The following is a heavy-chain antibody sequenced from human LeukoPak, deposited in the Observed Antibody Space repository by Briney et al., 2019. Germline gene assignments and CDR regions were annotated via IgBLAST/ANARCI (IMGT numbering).Heavy chain of an antibody. Sequence: GGSLRLSCAASGFTFSSYAMSWVRQAPGKGLEWVSAISGSGGSTYYADSVKGRFTISRDNSKNTLYLQMNSLRAEDTAVYYCAKGRVDYYGSGSYYNEYYFDYWGQGTLVTVSS. CDR3: AKGRVDYYGSGSYYNEYYFDY. D-gene: IGHD3-10*01. CDR2: ISGSGGST. V-gene: IGHV3-23*01. J-gene: IGHJ4*02. CDR1: GFTFSSYA.